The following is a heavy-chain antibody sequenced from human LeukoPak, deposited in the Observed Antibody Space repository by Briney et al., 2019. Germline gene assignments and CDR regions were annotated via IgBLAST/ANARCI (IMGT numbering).Heavy chain of an antibody. Sequence: PSETLSLTCTVSGGSISSSSYYWGWIRQPPGKGLEWIGSIYYSGSTYYNPSLKSRVTISVDTSKNQFSLKLSSVTAADTAVYYCARREAGYFDWFLDYWGQGTLVTVSS. V-gene: IGHV4-39*07. CDR2: IYYSGST. CDR1: GGSISSSSYY. CDR3: ARREAGYFDWFLDY. D-gene: IGHD3-9*01. J-gene: IGHJ4*02.